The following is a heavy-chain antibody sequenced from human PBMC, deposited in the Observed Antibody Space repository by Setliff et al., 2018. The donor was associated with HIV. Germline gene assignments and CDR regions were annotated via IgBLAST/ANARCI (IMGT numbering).Heavy chain of an antibody. CDR1: GGSISSGNHY. CDR2: MHASGST. V-gene: IGHV4-61*09. CDR3: AREIPFRGNANMWDYYAMDV. J-gene: IGHJ6*02. D-gene: IGHD3-16*01. Sequence: SETLSLTCTVSGGSISSGNHYWAWIRQPAGKRLEWIGHMHASGSTYYNPSLNSRASISVDTSNSQVSLRLTSVTAADTAVYYCAREIPFRGNANMWDYYAMDVWGQGITVTSP.